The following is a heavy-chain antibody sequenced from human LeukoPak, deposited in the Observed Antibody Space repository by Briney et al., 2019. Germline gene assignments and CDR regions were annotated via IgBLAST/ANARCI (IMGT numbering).Heavy chain of an antibody. CDR2: ISYDGSNE. D-gene: IGHD2-2*01. V-gene: IGHV3-30*18. Sequence: GGSLRLSCAASGFTFSSYSMNWVRQAPGKGLEWVAVISYDGSNEYYADSVKGRFTISRDNSKNTLYLQMNSLRAEDTAVYYCANHLACGSTSCPPFDSWGQGTLVTVSS. CDR1: GFTFSSYS. CDR3: ANHLACGSTSCPPFDS. J-gene: IGHJ4*02.